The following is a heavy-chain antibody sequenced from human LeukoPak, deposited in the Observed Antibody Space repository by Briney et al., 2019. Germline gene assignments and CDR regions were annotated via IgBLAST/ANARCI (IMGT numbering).Heavy chain of an antibody. CDR2: INPNSGGT. Sequence: ASGKVSCKASGYTFTVYYIHWVRQAPGQGLEWMGWINPNSGGTNYAQKFQGRVTMTRDTSISTAYMELSRLTSDDTAVYYCARDAIVRDYSNSDYWGQGTLVTVSS. CDR3: ARDAIVRDYSNSDY. J-gene: IGHJ4*02. D-gene: IGHD4-11*01. CDR1: GYTFTVYY. V-gene: IGHV1-2*02.